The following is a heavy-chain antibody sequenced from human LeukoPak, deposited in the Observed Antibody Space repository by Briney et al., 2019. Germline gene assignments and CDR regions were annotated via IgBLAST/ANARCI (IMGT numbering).Heavy chain of an antibody. Sequence: GGSLRLSCAASGFTVSSNYMSWVRQAPGKGLEWVANIKPDGGHQNYVDSVKGRFTISRDNAKNSLYLQMNSLGAEDTALYYCARGDANWGYYFDYWGQGTLVTVSS. D-gene: IGHD7-27*01. CDR2: IKPDGGHQ. J-gene: IGHJ4*02. CDR1: GFTVSSNY. CDR3: ARGDANWGYYFDY. V-gene: IGHV3-7*03.